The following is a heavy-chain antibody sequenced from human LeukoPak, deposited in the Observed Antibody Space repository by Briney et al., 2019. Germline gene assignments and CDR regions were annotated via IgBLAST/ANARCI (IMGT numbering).Heavy chain of an antibody. CDR3: ARDHDYAFDN. J-gene: IGHJ4*02. CDR1: GFPFIEYS. Sequence: GGSLRLSCTASGFPFIEYSMNWVRQVPGKGLEWIAYIGIDSGNTKYADSVRGRFTISADKTKNSLYLQMNSLRVDDTAVYYCARDHDYAFDNWGQGTLVSVAS. V-gene: IGHV3-48*01. D-gene: IGHD4-17*01. CDR2: IGIDSGNT.